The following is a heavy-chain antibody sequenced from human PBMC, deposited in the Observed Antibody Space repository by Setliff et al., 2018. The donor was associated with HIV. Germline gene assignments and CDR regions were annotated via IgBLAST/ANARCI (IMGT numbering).Heavy chain of an antibody. CDR3: ARGGIDDFWSGYFYFDY. CDR1: GYTFTGYY. J-gene: IGHJ4*02. V-gene: IGHV1-2*02. D-gene: IGHD3-3*01. Sequence: ASVKVSCKASGYTFTGYYLHWVRQAPGQGLEWMGWINPNSGGTDYAHRFQGRVTMTRDTSIGTASMELCRLRSDDTAVYYCARGGIDDFWSGYFYFDYWGQGTLVTVSS. CDR2: INPNSGGT.